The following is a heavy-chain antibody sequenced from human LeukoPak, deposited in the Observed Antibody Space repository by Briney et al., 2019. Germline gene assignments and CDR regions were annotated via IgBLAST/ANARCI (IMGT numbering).Heavy chain of an antibody. D-gene: IGHD6-6*01. CDR1: GGSISNYY. CDR2: IYHSGST. CDR3: ARGFRGASIDY. Sequence: PSETLSLTCTVSGGSISNYYWSWIRQPPGKELEWIGYIYHSGSTDYNSSLKSRVTISEDTSKKQFSPKVSSVTAADTAVYYCARGFRGASIDYWGQGTLVTVSS. V-gene: IGHV4-59*01. J-gene: IGHJ4*02.